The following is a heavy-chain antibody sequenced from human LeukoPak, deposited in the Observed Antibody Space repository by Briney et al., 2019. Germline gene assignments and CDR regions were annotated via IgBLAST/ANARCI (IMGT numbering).Heavy chain of an antibody. J-gene: IGHJ4*02. CDR2: ISGSGRTI. Sequence: GGSLRLSCAASGFILNNHAMTWVRQAPGKGLQWISVISGSGRTIEYEDSVKGRFTISRDNSKNTVSLQMNNLRAEDTAIYYCAKNVMAKRHIDYWGQGTPVTASS. D-gene: IGHD5-24*01. CDR3: AKNVMAKRHIDY. V-gene: IGHV3-23*01. CDR1: GFILNNHA.